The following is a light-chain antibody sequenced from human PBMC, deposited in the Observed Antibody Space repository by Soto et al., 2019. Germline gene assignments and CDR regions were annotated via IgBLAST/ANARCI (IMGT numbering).Light chain of an antibody. J-gene: IGKJ4*01. Sequence: DIVMTQTRLSSPVTLGQPASISCRTSQSLVHCDGNTYLSWLQQRPGQPPRLLIDKISNRFSGVPDRFSGSEAGTDFTLKISRVEAEAVGVYYCMQATEFPHTFGGGTKVEIK. V-gene: IGKV2-24*01. CDR1: QSLVHCDGNTY. CDR3: MQATEFPHT. CDR2: KIS.